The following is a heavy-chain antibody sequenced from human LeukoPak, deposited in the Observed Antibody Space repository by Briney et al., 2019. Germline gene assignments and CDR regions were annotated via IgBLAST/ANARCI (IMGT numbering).Heavy chain of an antibody. V-gene: IGHV5-51*01. Sequence: GESLKISCQGSGYTFSNYWTAWVRHMPGNGLEWMGIIYPGDSDTKYSPSFQGQVSISADKSSNTAYLQWSSVKASDTAIYYCARLGTPYYYMDVWGRGTTVTVSS. CDR3: ARLGTPYYYMDV. J-gene: IGHJ6*03. CDR1: GYTFSNYW. D-gene: IGHD1-1*01. CDR2: IYPGDSDT.